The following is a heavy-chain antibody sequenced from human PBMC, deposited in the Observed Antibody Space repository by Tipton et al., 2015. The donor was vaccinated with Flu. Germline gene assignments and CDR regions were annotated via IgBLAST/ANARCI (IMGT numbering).Heavy chain of an antibody. J-gene: IGHJ6*02. V-gene: IGHV4-39*07. CDR1: GGSISSSSYY. D-gene: IGHD3-10*01. CDR3: ARDRASGSYLYYYYGMDV. Sequence: TLSLTCTVSGGSISSSSYYWGWIRQPPGKGLEWIGSIYYSGSTYYNPSLKSRVTISVDTSKNQFSLKLSSVTAADTAVYYRARDRASGSYLYYYYGMDVWGQGP. CDR2: IYYSGST.